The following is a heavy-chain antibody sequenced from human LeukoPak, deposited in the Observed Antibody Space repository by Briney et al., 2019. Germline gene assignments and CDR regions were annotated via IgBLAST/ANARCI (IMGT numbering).Heavy chain of an antibody. D-gene: IGHD4-17*01. CDR3: ARDKGHGDYFDY. V-gene: IGHV1-3*03. CDR1: GYTFTSYA. J-gene: IGHJ4*02. CDR2: INAGNGNT. Sequence: ASVKVSCKASGYTFTSYAMHWVRQAPGQRLEWMGWINAGNGNTKYSQEFQGRVTITRDTSASTAYMELSSLRSEDMAVYYCARDKGHGDYFDYWGQGTLVTVSS.